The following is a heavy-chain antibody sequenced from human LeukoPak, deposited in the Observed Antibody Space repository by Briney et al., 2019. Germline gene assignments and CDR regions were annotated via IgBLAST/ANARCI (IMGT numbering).Heavy chain of an antibody. Sequence: SETLSLTCTVSGGSISSSGYYWGWIRQPPGKGLEWIGSIYYSGSTYYNPSLKSRVTKSVDTSKNQFSLKLSSVTAADTAVYYCARSYYYGSGSGVLDYWGQGTLVTVSS. CDR1: GGSISSSGYY. CDR2: IYYSGST. J-gene: IGHJ4*02. D-gene: IGHD3-10*01. V-gene: IGHV4-39*07. CDR3: ARSYYYGSGSGVLDY.